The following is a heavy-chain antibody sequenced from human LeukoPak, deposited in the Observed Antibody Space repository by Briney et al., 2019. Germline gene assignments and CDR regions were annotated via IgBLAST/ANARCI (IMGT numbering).Heavy chain of an antibody. J-gene: IGHJ4*02. CDR2: IYHSGST. CDR3: ARERYSYDDY. V-gene: IGHV4-38-2*02. CDR1: GYSISSGYY. Sequence: PSETLSLTCAVSGYSISSGYYWGWIRQPPGKGLEWIGSIYHSGSTYYNPSLKSRVTISVDTSKNQFSLKLSSVTAADTAVYYCARERYSYDDYWGQGTLVTVS. D-gene: IGHD5-18*01.